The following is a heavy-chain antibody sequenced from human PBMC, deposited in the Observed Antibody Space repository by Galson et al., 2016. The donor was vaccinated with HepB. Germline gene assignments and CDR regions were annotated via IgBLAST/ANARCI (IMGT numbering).Heavy chain of an antibody. CDR1: GYTFTGFY. CDR2: INPNSGGT. V-gene: IGHV1-2*02. CDR3: AREYLSGTETEFSQH. J-gene: IGHJ1*01. Sequence: SVKVSCKASGYTFTGFYMHWVRQAPGQGLEWMGWINPNSGGTHSAQKFQGRVSLTRDTSISTAYMELSRLRSDDTAVYYCAREYLSGTETEFSQHWGQGTLVTVSS. D-gene: IGHD6-13*01.